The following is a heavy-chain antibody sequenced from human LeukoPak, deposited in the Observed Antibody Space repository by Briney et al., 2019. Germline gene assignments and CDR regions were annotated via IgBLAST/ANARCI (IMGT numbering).Heavy chain of an antibody. CDR2: IIPIFGTA. J-gene: IGHJ4*02. CDR1: GGTFSSYA. Sequence: ASVKVSCKASGGTFSSYAISWVRQAPGQGLEWKGGIIPIFGTANYAQKFQGRVTITADESTSTAYMELSSLRSEDTAVYYCFLRYFDWLGFDYWGQGTLVTVSS. D-gene: IGHD3-9*01. CDR3: FLRYFDWLGFDY. V-gene: IGHV1-69*13.